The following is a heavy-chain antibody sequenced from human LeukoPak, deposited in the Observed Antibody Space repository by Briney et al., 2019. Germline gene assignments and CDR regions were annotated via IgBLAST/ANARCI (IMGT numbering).Heavy chain of an antibody. J-gene: IGHJ4*02. V-gene: IGHV4-39*01. CDR1: GGSISSSSYY. CDR3: ARLTAIFGVVPFYFDY. CDR2: IYYSGST. D-gene: IGHD3-3*01. Sequence: KASETLSLTCTVSGGSISSSSYYWGWLRQPPGKGLEWIGSIYYSGSTYYNPSLKSRVTISVDTSKNQFSLKLSSVTAADTAVYYCARLTAIFGVVPFYFDYWGQGTLVTVSS.